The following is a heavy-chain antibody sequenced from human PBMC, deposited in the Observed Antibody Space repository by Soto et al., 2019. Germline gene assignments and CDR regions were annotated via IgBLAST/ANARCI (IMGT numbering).Heavy chain of an antibody. J-gene: IGHJ4*02. D-gene: IGHD3-16*01. CDR1: GGSISSGGYY. Sequence: SETLSLTCTVSGGSISSGGYYWSWIRQHPGKGLEWIGYIYYSGSTYYNPSLKSRVTISVDTSKNQFSLKLSSVTAADTAVYYCARARLGGGYYFDYWGQGTLVTVSS. CDR3: ARARLGGGYYFDY. V-gene: IGHV4-31*03. CDR2: IYYSGST.